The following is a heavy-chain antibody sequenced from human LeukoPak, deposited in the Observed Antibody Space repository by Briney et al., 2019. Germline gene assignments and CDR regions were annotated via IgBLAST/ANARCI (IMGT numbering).Heavy chain of an antibody. D-gene: IGHD3-9*01. CDR3: ARATIAQPPDY. CDR2: IYYSGST. CDR1: GGSISSSSYY. V-gene: IGHV4-39*07. Sequence: SETLSLTCTVSGGSISSSSYYWGWIRQPPGKGLEWIGSIYYSGSTYYNPSLKSRVTISVDTSKNQFSLKLSSVTAADTAVYYCARATIAQPPDYWGQGTLVTVSS. J-gene: IGHJ4*02.